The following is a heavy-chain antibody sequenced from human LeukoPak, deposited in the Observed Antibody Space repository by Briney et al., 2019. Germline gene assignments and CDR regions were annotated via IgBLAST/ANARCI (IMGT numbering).Heavy chain of an antibody. V-gene: IGHV3-48*01. J-gene: IGHJ3*02. CDR2: IGTSSSTI. Sequence: GGSLRLSCAASGFIFSSYSMNWVRQAPGKGLEWISYIGTSSSTIFFADSVKGRFTISRDNAKNSVYLQMNSLRAEDTAVYYCARDSPFGIYGSSFYAFDIWGQGTMVIVSS. D-gene: IGHD6-6*01. CDR3: ARDSPFGIYGSSFYAFDI. CDR1: GFIFSSYS.